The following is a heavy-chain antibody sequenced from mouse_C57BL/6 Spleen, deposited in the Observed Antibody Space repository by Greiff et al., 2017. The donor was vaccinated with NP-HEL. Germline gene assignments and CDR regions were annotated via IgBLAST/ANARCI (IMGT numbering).Heavy chain of an antibody. Sequence: QVQLKESGAELARPGASVKMSCKASGYTFPSYTMHWVKKRPGPGLEWIGYINPSSGYTKYNQKFKDKATVTADKSSSTAYMRLSSLTSDDSAVYYCARGTVVPYAMDYWGQGTSVTVSS. J-gene: IGHJ4*01. CDR2: INPSSGYT. CDR3: ARGTVVPYAMDY. V-gene: IGHV1-4*01. CDR1: GYTFPSYT. D-gene: IGHD1-1*01.